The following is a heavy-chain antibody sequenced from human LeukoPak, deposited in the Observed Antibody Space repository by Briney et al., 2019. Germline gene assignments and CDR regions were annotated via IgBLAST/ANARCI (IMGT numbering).Heavy chain of an antibody. J-gene: IGHJ3*02. CDR2: IYHSGST. D-gene: IGHD3-16*01. V-gene: IGHV4-30-2*01. CDR3: AIAYDYVPYAFDS. CDR1: GGSLSSGGYS. Sequence: PSDTLSLTCAVSGGSLSSGGYSWSWIRQPPGTGLEWIGYIYHSGSTYYNPSLKSRVTISVDRSKNQFSLKLSSVTAADTAVYYGAIAYDYVPYAFDSWGQGTMVTVSS.